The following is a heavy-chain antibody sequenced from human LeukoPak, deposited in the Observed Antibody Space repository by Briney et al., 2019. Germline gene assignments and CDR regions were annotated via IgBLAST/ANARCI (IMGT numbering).Heavy chain of an antibody. CDR1: GGSISSGDYY. Sequence: SQTLSLTCTVSGGSISSGDYYWSWIRQPPGKGLEWIGYIYYSGSTYYNPSLKSRVIISVDTPKNQFSLKLSSVTAADTAVYYCARRIAAAGRGNEYFQHWGQGTLVTVSS. J-gene: IGHJ1*01. D-gene: IGHD6-13*01. V-gene: IGHV4-30-4*01. CDR3: ARRIAAAGRGNEYFQH. CDR2: IYYSGST.